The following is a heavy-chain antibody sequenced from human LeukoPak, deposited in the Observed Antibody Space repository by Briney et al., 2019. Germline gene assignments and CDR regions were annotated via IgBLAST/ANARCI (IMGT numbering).Heavy chain of an antibody. Sequence: ASVKVSCKASGYTFTSYYMHWVRQAPGQGLEWMGIINPRDGSTSYAQKFQGRVTVTRDTSTSTVHMELSGLRSEDTAVYYCARDQEGFDYWGQGTLVTVSS. CDR2: INPRDGST. J-gene: IGHJ4*02. CDR1: GYTFTSYY. CDR3: ARDQEGFDY. V-gene: IGHV1-46*01.